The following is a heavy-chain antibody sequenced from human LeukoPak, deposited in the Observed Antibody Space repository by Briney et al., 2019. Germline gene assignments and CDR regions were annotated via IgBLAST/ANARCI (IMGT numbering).Heavy chain of an antibody. J-gene: IGHJ4*02. V-gene: IGHV3-74*03. CDR2: ISGDGTIK. Sequence: GGSLTHSCEPSGFPFSGYLIIWVRQAPGKGLVWVSRISGDGTIKTYADFVRGRFTISRDNTKNILYLQMNSLKVEDTAIYFCSRSQIDYWVQGVLVTVSS. CDR1: GFPFSGYL. CDR3: SRSQIDY.